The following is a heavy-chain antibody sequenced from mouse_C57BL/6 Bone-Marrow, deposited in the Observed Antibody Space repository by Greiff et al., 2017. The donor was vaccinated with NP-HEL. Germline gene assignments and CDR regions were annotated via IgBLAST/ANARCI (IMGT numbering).Heavy chain of an antibody. CDR1: GYAFSSYW. V-gene: IGHV1-80*01. Sequence: VKLQQSGAELVKPGASVKISCKASGYAFSSYWMNWVKQRPGKGLEWIGQIYPGDGDTNYNGKFKGKATLTADKSSSTAYMQLSSLTSEDSAVYYCAREFRHGYPYYYAMDYWGQGTSVTVSS. CDR3: AREFRHGYPYYYAMDY. D-gene: IGHD2-2*01. CDR2: IYPGDGDT. J-gene: IGHJ4*01.